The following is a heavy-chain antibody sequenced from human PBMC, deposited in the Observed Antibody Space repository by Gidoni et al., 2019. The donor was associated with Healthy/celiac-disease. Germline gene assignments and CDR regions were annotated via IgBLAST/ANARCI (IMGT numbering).Heavy chain of an antibody. Sequence: EVQLLESGGGLVQPGGSLRLSCAASGFTFSSYAMSWVRQAPGKGLEWVSAISGSGGSTYYAASVKGRFTISRDNSKNTRYLQMNSLRAEDTAVYYCAKDRNRGTTVIPLDYWGQGTLVTVSS. CDR2: ISGSGGST. J-gene: IGHJ4*02. D-gene: IGHD4-17*01. CDR1: GFTFSSYA. V-gene: IGHV3-23*01. CDR3: AKDRNRGTTVIPLDY.